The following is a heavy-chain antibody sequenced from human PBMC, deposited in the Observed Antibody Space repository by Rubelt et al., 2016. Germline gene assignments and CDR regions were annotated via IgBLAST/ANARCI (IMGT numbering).Heavy chain of an antibody. J-gene: IGHJ4*02. CDR3: ARGLVDFRY. CDR1: GGSFSGYY. D-gene: IGHD1-26*01. CDR2: INHSGST. V-gene: IGHV4-34*01. Sequence: QVQLQQWGAGLLKPSETLSLTCAVYGGSFSGYYWSWIRQPPGKGLEWIGEINHSGSTNYNPSLKSRVTISVDTSKNQFSLELSAVTAADTAVYYCARGLVDFRYWGQETLVTVSS.